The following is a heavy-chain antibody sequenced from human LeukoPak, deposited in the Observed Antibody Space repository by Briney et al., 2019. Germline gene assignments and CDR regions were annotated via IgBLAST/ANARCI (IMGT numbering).Heavy chain of an antibody. J-gene: IGHJ4*02. D-gene: IGHD1-26*01. Sequence: GAPVKVSCKASGYTFTGYHMHWVRQAPGQGLEWGGWVNPNNGDTNYAQKFQGRVTMSRDTSISTAYMELNSLRSDDTAVYYCARRETNTQWGFDYWGQGTLVTVSS. CDR3: ARRETNTQWGFDY. V-gene: IGHV1-2*02. CDR2: VNPNNGDT. CDR1: GYTFTGYH.